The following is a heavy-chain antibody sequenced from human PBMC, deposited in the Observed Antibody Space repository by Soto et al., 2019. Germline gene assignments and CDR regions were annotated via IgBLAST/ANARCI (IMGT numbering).Heavy chain of an antibody. J-gene: IGHJ4*02. CDR3: ARGVYYDSRGYYLFF. D-gene: IGHD3-22*01. V-gene: IGHV1-69*13. Sequence: ASVKVSCKASGGTFSRYALSWVRQAPGQGPEWMGGIVPMFGTANYAQKFQGRVTITADESTSTAYMQLSSLRSEDTAVYYCARGVYYDSRGYYLFFWGQGTLVTVSS. CDR2: IVPMFGTA. CDR1: GGTFSRYA.